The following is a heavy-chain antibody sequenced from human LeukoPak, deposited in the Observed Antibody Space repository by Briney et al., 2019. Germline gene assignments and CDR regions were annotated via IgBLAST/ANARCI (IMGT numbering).Heavy chain of an antibody. CDR3: ARGRAVSGSEEGDY. J-gene: IGHJ4*02. CDR1: GFTFISHP. D-gene: IGHD3-16*01. V-gene: IGHV3-30*04. CDR2: MSYDGGQK. Sequence: GGSLRLSCAASGFTFISHPMHWLRQAPGKGLEWVAVMSYDGGQKYYPDSVKGRFTISRDISKNTLYLQMNSLRPEDTAVYYCARGRAVSGSEEGDYWGQGTLVTVSS.